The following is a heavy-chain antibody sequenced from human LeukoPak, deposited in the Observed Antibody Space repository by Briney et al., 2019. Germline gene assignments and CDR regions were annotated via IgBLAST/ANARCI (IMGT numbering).Heavy chain of an antibody. CDR1: GGSISSSSYY. CDR3: ARVVRRSWGFDY. Sequence: PSETLSLTCTVSGGSISSSSYYWSWIRQPPGKGLEWIGYIYYSGSTNYNPSLKSRVTTSVDTSKNQFSLKLSSVTAADTAVYYCARVVRRSWGFDYWGQGTLVTVSS. V-gene: IGHV4-61*01. D-gene: IGHD6-13*01. J-gene: IGHJ4*02. CDR2: IYYSGST.